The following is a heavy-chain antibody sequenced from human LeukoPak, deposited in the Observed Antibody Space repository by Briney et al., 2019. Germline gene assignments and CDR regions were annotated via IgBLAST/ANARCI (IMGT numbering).Heavy chain of an antibody. V-gene: IGHV3-21*01. CDR2: INNVGSHI. J-gene: IGHJ4*02. CDR1: RFTLSSSA. CDR3: SRDPTYYLRYGYFDY. D-gene: IGHD1-26*01. Sequence: GGSLRLSCAASRFTLSSSAMNWVRQAPGKGLEWVSSINNVGSHIYYAGSVKGRFTISRDNTKNSLYLQMNSLRAEDTAVYYCSRDPTYYLRYGYFDYWGQGALVTVSS.